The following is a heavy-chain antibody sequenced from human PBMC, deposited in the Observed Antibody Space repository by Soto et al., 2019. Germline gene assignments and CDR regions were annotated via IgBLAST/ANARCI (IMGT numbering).Heavy chain of an antibody. Sequence: ASVKVSCKASGYTFTSYGISWVRQAPGQGLEWMGWISAYNGNTNYAQKLQGRVTMTTGTSTSTAYMELRSLRSDDTAVYYCARVPRDDFWFDPWGQGTLVTVSS. V-gene: IGHV1-18*04. CDR3: ARVPRDDFWFDP. J-gene: IGHJ5*02. D-gene: IGHD3-3*01. CDR1: GYTFTSYG. CDR2: ISAYNGNT.